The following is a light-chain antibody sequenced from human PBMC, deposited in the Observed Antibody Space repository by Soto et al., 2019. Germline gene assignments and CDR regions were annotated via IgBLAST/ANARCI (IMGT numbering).Light chain of an antibody. CDR1: SSDVGGYNY. V-gene: IGLV2-8*01. Sequence: QSALTQPPSASGSPGQSVTISCTGTSSDVGGYNYVSWYQQHPGKAPKLMIYEVSKRPSGVPDRFSGSKSGNTXSLTVXGXXXXXXXXXXCSSYAGSNNFPYVFGTGTKLTVL. CDR2: EVS. CDR3: SSYAGSNNFPYV. J-gene: IGLJ1*01.